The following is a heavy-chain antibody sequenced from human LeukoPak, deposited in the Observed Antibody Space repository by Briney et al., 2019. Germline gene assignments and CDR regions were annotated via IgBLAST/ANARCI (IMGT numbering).Heavy chain of an antibody. Sequence: SETLSLPCGVYGGSLRGYYWRWIRQPPGKGLEGIGEVTHSGSTNYNPSLKSRVTISVDTSQNQFSLKLSSVTAADTAVYYCARGPTYCTNGVCYRYYFDYWGQGTLVTVSS. CDR1: GGSLRGYY. V-gene: IGHV4-34*01. CDR3: ARGPTYCTNGVCYRYYFDY. CDR2: VTHSGST. J-gene: IGHJ4*02. D-gene: IGHD2-8*01.